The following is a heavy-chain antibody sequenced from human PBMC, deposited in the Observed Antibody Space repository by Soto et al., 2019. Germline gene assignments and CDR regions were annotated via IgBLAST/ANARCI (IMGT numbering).Heavy chain of an antibody. CDR3: ARAPRVLMRGDYYYYMDV. D-gene: IGHD2-8*01. CDR1: GYTFTSYD. CDR2: MNPNSGNT. V-gene: IGHV1-8*01. J-gene: IGHJ6*03. Sequence: QVQLVQSGAEVQKPGASVKVSCKASGYTFTSYDINWVRQATGQGLEWMGWMNPNSGNTGYAQKFQGRVTMTRKTSISTAYMELSSLRSEDTAVYYCARAPRVLMRGDYYYYMDVWGKGTTVTVSS.